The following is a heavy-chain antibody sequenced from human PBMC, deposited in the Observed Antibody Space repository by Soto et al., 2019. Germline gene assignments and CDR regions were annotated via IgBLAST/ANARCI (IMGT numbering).Heavy chain of an antibody. CDR1: GYTFTSYA. Sequence: ASVKVSCKASGYTFTSYAMHWVRQAPGQRLEWMGWINAGNGNTKYSQKFQGRVTITRDTSSSTAYMELSSLRSEDTAVYYCARSIVVVTAQDYWGQGTVVTVSS. CDR3: ARSIVVVTAQDY. J-gene: IGHJ4*02. CDR2: INAGNGNT. D-gene: IGHD2-21*02. V-gene: IGHV1-3*01.